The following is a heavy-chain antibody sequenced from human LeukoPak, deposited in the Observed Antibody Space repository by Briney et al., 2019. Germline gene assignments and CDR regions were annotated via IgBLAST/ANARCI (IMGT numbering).Heavy chain of an antibody. CDR2: IWYDGSNK. CDR3: ARAQLVVPAAINDYGMDV. D-gene: IGHD2-2*01. V-gene: IGHV3-33*01. Sequence: GRSLRLPCAASGFTFSSYGMHWVRQAPGKGLEWVAVIWYDGSNKYYADSVKGRFTISRDNFKNTLYLQMNSLRAEDTAVYYCARAQLVVPAAINDYGMDVWGQGTTVTVSS. J-gene: IGHJ6*02. CDR1: GFTFSSYG.